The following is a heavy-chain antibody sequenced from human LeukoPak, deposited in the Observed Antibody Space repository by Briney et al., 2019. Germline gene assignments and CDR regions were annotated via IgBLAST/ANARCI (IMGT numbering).Heavy chain of an antibody. Sequence: SETLSLTCTVSGGSSSSDSYYWGWIRQPPGKGLEWIGYIYYSGSTYYNPSLKSRVTISVDTSKNQFSLKLSSVTAADTAVYYCARVEVGATHFDYWGQGTLVTVSS. CDR2: IYYSGST. J-gene: IGHJ4*02. V-gene: IGHV4-31*03. CDR1: GGSSSSDSYY. CDR3: ARVEVGATHFDY. D-gene: IGHD1-26*01.